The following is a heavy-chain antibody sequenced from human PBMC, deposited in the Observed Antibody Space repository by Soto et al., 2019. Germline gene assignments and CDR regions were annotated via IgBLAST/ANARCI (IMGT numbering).Heavy chain of an antibody. D-gene: IGHD3-3*01. Sequence: QVQLQESGPGLVKPSQTLSLTCTVSGGSISSTYYWTWMRQHPGKGLEWIGYIYHGGSTNYNPSLKSRVTMSVDTSNNQISLNLSSVTAADTAVYYCARGGAILHYSDHWGQGTLVTVSS. CDR1: GGSISSTYY. CDR3: ARGGAILHYSDH. J-gene: IGHJ4*02. CDR2: IYHGGST. V-gene: IGHV4-31*03.